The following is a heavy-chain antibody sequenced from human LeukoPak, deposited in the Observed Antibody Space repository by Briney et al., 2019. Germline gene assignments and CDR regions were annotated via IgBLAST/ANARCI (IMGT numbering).Heavy chain of an antibody. Sequence: SVKVSCKASGGTFISYAISWVRQAPGQGLEWMGGIIPIFGTANYAQKFQGRVTITADESTSTAYMELSSLRSEDTAVYYCARGRAVAWVFDLWGRGTLVTVSS. CDR1: GGTFISYA. CDR2: IIPIFGTA. CDR3: ARGRAVAWVFDL. V-gene: IGHV1-69*01. J-gene: IGHJ2*01. D-gene: IGHD6-19*01.